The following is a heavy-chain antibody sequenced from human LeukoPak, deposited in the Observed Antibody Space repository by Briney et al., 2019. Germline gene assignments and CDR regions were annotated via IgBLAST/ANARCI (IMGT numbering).Heavy chain of an antibody. CDR1: GGTFSSYA. CDR3: AREYEYSNSN. Sequence: ASVKVSCKASGGTFSSYAISWVRQAPGQGLEWMGWINPSNGGTNYAQKFQGRVTMTRDTSITTAYMELSSLRSDDTAIYYCAREYEYSNSNWGQGTLVTVSS. D-gene: IGHD6-6*01. J-gene: IGHJ4*02. V-gene: IGHV1-2*02. CDR2: INPSNGGT.